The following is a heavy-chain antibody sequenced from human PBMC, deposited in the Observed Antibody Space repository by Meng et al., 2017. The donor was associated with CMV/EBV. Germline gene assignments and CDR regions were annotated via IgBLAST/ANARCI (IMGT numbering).Heavy chain of an antibody. J-gene: IGHJ6*02. Sequence: GGSLRLSCAASGFLFSTYEMHWVRQAPGKGLEWVASIRYDESNKYYADSVRGRFTISRENSKNTLYLQMNNLRTEDTALYYCATRDRELTALSGLYYYYAMDVWGQGTSVTVSS. CDR2: IRYDESNK. D-gene: IGHD2-15*01. CDR1: GFLFSTYE. V-gene: IGHV3-30*02. CDR3: ATRDRELTALSGLYYYYAMDV.